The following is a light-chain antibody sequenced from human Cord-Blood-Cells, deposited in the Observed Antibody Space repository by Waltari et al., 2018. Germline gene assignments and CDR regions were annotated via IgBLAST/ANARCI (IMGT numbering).Light chain of an antibody. CDR3: SSYTSSSTLGV. CDR1: RSDVGGYNY. V-gene: IGLV2-14*01. Sequence: QSALTQPASVSGSPGQSITISCTGTRSDVGGYNYVSWYQQHPGKDLKLMIYEVSNRPSGVSNRFTGSKSGNTASLTISGLQADDGADYYCSSYTSSSTLGVFGGGTKLTVL. J-gene: IGLJ2*01. CDR2: EVS.